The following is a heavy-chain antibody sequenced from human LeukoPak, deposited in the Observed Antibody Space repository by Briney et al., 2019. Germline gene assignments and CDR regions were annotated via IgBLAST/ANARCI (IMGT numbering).Heavy chain of an antibody. CDR3: ARERGSHCFDY. D-gene: IGHD3-10*01. CDR2: IKQDGREK. J-gene: IGHJ4*02. Sequence: GGSLRLSCAASGFTFSSYWMSWVRQAPGKGVEWVANIKQDGREKYYVDSVKGRFTISRDNAKNSLYLQMNSLRAEDTAVYYCARERGSHCFDYWGQGTLVTVSS. CDR1: GFTFSSYW. V-gene: IGHV3-7*01.